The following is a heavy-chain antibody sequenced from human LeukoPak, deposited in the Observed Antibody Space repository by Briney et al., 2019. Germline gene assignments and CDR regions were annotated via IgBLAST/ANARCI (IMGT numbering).Heavy chain of an antibody. CDR3: ARGRYCSSTSCYTGDWFDP. Sequence: GGSLRLSCAASGFTFSSYAMHWVRQAPGKGLEWVAVISYDGSNKYYADSVKGRFTISRDNSKNTLYLQMNSLRAEDTAVYYCARGRYCSSTSCYTGDWFDPWGQGTLVTVSS. J-gene: IGHJ5*02. CDR1: GFTFSSYA. V-gene: IGHV3-30-3*01. D-gene: IGHD2-2*02. CDR2: ISYDGSNK.